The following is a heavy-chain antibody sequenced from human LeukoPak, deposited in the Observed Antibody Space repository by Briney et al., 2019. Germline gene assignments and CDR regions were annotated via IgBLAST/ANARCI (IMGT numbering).Heavy chain of an antibody. J-gene: IGHJ5*02. D-gene: IGHD2-2*01. CDR3: ARIVVVPAAIGGWFDP. Sequence: GESLKISCKGSGYSFTSYWISWVRQMPGKGLEWMGRIDPSDSYTNYSPSFQGHVTISADKSISTAYLRWSSLKASDTAMYYCARIVVVPAAIGGWFDPWGQGTLVTVSS. CDR2: IDPSDSYT. CDR1: GYSFTSYW. V-gene: IGHV5-10-1*01.